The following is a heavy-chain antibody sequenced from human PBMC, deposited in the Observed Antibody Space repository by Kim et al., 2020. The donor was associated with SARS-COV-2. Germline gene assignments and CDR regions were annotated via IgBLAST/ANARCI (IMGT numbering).Heavy chain of an antibody. CDR1: GGSISSYY. CDR3: ARNGYYYGDYVGWFDP. V-gene: IGHV4-59*01. D-gene: IGHD4-17*01. J-gene: IGHJ5*02. Sequence: SETLSLTCTVSGGSISSYYWSWIRQPPGKGLEWIGYIYYSGSTNYNPSLKSRVTISVDTSKNQFSLKLSSVTAADTAVYYCARNGYYYGDYVGWFDPWGQGTLVTVSS. CDR2: IYYSGST.